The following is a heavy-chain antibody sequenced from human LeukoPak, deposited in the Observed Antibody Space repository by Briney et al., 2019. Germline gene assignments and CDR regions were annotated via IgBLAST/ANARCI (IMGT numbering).Heavy chain of an antibody. CDR2: IKQDGSEK. CDR3: VTGLEDSNIDY. Sequence: GGSLRLSCAASGFTFSSYWMSWVRQAPGKGLEWVANIKQDGSEKYYVDSVKGRFTISRDNAKNSLYLQMNSLRVEDTAVYYCVTGLEDSNIDYWGQGTVVTVSS. CDR1: GFTFSSYW. V-gene: IGHV3-7*01. J-gene: IGHJ4*02.